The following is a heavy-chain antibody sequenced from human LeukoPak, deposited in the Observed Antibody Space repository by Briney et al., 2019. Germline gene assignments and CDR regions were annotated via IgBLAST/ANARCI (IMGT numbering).Heavy chain of an antibody. CDR2: ISWNSGSI. D-gene: IGHD6-19*01. CDR1: GFTFDDYA. V-gene: IGHV3-9*01. CDR3: AKDLVAVAGPLDY. J-gene: IGHJ4*02. Sequence: GGSLRLSCAASGFTFDDYAMHWVRQAPGKGLEWVSGISWNSGSIGYVDSVKGRFTISRDNAKNSLYLQMNSLRAEDTALYYCAKDLVAVAGPLDYWGQGTLVTVSS.